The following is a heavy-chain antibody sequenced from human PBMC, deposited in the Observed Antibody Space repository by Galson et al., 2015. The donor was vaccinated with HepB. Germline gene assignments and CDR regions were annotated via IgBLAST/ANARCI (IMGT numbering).Heavy chain of an antibody. CDR3: AKTLNKINTWKDY. J-gene: IGHJ4*02. V-gene: IGHV3-30-3*01. CDR1: GFIFSNYA. CDR2: ISYDGSNK. D-gene: IGHD1-1*01. Sequence: SLRLSCAASGFIFSNYAMHWVRQAPGKGLEWVAVISYDGSNKYYADSVKGRFTISRDNSKNTLSLQMNSLRTEDTAVYYCAKTLNKINTWKDYWGQGTLVTVSS.